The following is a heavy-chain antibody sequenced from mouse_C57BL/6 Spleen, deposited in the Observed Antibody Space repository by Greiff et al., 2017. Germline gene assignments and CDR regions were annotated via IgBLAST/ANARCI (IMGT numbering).Heavy chain of an antibody. J-gene: IGHJ4*01. CDR1: GYTFTDYE. CDR2: IDPETGGT. D-gene: IGHD1-1*01. Sequence: QVQLQQSGAELVRPGASVTLSCKASGYTFTDYEMHWVKQTPVHGLEWIGAIDPETGGTAYNQKFKGKAILTADNSSSTAYMELRSLTSEDSAVYYCTGCYGSSNQGAMDYWGQGTSVTVSS. CDR3: TGCYGSSNQGAMDY. V-gene: IGHV1-15*01.